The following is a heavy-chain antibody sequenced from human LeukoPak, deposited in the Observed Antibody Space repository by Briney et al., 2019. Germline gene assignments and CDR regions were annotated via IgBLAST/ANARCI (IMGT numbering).Heavy chain of an antibody. Sequence: ASVKVSRKASGYTFTGYYIQWVRQAPGQGLEWMGWLDPNSADTYSAQKFQGRVTMTRDTSITTAYMELSRLRSDDTAVYYCARANREYYGSTFYMDVWGKGTTVTISS. CDR1: GYTFTGYY. CDR3: ARANREYYGSTFYMDV. CDR2: LDPNSADT. J-gene: IGHJ6*04. D-gene: IGHD3-10*01. V-gene: IGHV1-2*02.